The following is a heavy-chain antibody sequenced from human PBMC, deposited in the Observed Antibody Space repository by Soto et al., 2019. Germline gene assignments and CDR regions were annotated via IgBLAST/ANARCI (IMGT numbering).Heavy chain of an antibody. V-gene: IGHV4-30-2*01. CDR3: ARTDPNYYYYGMDV. CDR2: IYHSGST. Sequence: QLQLQESGSGLVKPSQTLSLTCAVSGGSISSGGYSWSWIRQPPGKGLEWIGYIYHSGSTYYNPSLKSRITISVNRSKNQFSRKLSSVTAADTAVYYCARTDPNYYYYGMDVWGQGTTVTVSS. CDR1: GGSISSGGYS. J-gene: IGHJ6*02.